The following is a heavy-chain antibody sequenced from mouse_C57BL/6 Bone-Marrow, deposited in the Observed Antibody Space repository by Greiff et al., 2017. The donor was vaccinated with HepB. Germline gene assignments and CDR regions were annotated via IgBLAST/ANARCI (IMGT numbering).Heavy chain of an antibody. CDR1: GYTFTNYW. Sequence: QVQLQQSGAELVRPGTSVKMSCKASGYTFTNYWIGWAKQRPGHGLEWIGDIYPGGGYTNYNEKFKGKATLAADKSSSTAYMQFSSLTSEDSAIYYCARRIITTVVAGDWYFDVWGTGTTVTVSS. CDR3: ARRIITTVVAGDWYFDV. CDR2: IYPGGGYT. D-gene: IGHD1-1*01. J-gene: IGHJ1*03. V-gene: IGHV1-63*01.